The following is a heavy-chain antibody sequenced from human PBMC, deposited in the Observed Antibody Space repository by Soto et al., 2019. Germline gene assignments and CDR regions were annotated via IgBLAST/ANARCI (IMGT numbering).Heavy chain of an antibody. CDR1: GGTFSSYT. D-gene: IGHD5-12*01. CDR2: IIPILGIA. V-gene: IGHV1-69*04. Sequence: SVKVSCKASGGTFSSYTISWVRQAPGQGLEWMGRIIPILGIANYAQKFQGRVTITADKSTSTAYMELSSLRSEDTAVYYCARDEGIASYRGMDVWGQGTTVTVS. CDR3: ARDEGIASYRGMDV. J-gene: IGHJ6*02.